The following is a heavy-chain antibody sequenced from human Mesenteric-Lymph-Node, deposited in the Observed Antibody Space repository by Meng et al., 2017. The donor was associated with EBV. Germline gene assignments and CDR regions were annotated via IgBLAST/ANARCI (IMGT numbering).Heavy chain of an antibody. Sequence: QRTLQGSGTGLGEPSETPSLTCTVSGDSISGSHYYWSWIRQSPGRGLEWIGSIYRSGSSFYNPSLQSRFTISVDTSKNQFSLKLTSVTAADTAVYYCAKDDYGDFLITYWGQGTLVTVSS. CDR1: GDSISGSHYY. CDR3: AKDDYGDFLITY. D-gene: IGHD4-17*01. J-gene: IGHJ4*02. CDR2: IYRSGSS. V-gene: IGHV4-39*05.